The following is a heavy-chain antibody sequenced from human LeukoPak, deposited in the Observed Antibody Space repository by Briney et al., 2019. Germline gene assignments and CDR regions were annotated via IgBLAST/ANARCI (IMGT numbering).Heavy chain of an antibody. CDR1: GFTFNSYN. D-gene: IGHD6-6*01. Sequence: GGSLRLSCAASGFTFNSYNMNWVRQAPGKGLEWVSYISSSSSTIYYADSVKGRFTISRDSAKTSLFQQMNSLRDEDTAVYYCARAYSSSSGRDAFDSWGLGTLVTVSS. CDR3: ARAYSSSSGRDAFDS. J-gene: IGHJ3*02. V-gene: IGHV3-48*02. CDR2: ISSSSSTI.